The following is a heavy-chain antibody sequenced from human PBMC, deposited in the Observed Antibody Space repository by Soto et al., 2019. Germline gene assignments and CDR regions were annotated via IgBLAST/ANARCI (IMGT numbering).Heavy chain of an antibody. J-gene: IGHJ6*02. D-gene: IGHD6-19*01. CDR1: GFTFSSYA. Sequence: LRLSCAASGFTFSSYAMSWVRQAPGKGLEWVSAISGSGGSTYYADSVKGRFTISRDNSKNTLYLQMNSLRAEDTAVYYCAKERAVAGYYYYYYGMDVWGQGTTVTVSS. CDR3: AKERAVAGYYYYYYGMDV. CDR2: ISGSGGST. V-gene: IGHV3-23*01.